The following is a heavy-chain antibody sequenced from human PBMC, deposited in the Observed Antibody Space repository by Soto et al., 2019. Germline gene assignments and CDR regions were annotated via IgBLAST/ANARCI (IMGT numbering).Heavy chain of an antibody. J-gene: IGHJ3*02. D-gene: IGHD1-26*01. CDR1: GGITSRSRRH. V-gene: IGHV4-39*01. CDR2: IKYSGTT. CDR3: ARHGITGSYYDAFDI. Sequence: SEPLCLNCTVSGGITSRSRRHGGWLQQPPGKGLEWIASIKYSGTTFYNPSLKSRVTLSVDTSKNQFALKLSSVTAAETAVYYCARHGITGSYYDAFDIWGQGTMVT.